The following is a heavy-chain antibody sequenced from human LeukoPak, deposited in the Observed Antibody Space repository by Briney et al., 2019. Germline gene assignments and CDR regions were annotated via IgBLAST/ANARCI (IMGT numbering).Heavy chain of an antibody. CDR2: INPNSGGT. D-gene: IGHD2-2*01. J-gene: IGHJ3*02. CDR1: GYTFTGYY. Sequence: ASVKVSCKASGYTFTGYYVHWVRQAPGQGLEWMGWINPNSGGTNYAQKFQGRVTMTRDTSISTAYMELSRLRSDDTAVHYCARVSCSSTSCPARDAFDIWGQGTMVTVSS. CDR3: ARVSCSSTSCPARDAFDI. V-gene: IGHV1-2*02.